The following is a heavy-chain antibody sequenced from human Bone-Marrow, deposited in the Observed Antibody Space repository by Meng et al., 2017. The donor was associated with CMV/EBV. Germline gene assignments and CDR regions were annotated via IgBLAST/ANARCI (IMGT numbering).Heavy chain of an antibody. CDR1: GFTFSSYA. V-gene: IGHV3-30-3*01. CDR3: ARDRNIVVGYGMDV. J-gene: IGHJ6*02. Sequence: GESLKISCAASGFTFSSYAMHWVRQAPGKGLEWVAVISYDGSNKYYADSVKGRFTISRDNSKNTLYLQMNSLRAEDTAVYYCARDRNIVVGYGMDVWGQGPTVTVSS. D-gene: IGHD2-2*01. CDR2: ISYDGSNK.